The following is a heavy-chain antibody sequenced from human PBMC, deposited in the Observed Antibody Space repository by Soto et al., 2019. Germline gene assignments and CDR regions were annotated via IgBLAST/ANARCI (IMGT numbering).Heavy chain of an antibody. CDR1: GYTFTGYY. Sequence: AAGKVSCKASGYTFTGYYMHWVRQAPGQGLEWMGWINPNSGGTNYAQKFQGWVTMTRDTSISTAYMELSRLRSDDTAVYYCARVGALGGKGDWLGMDVWGQGTTVPVSS. CDR2: INPNSGGT. V-gene: IGHV1-2*04. J-gene: IGHJ6*02. CDR3: ARVGALGGKGDWLGMDV. D-gene: IGHD3-16*01.